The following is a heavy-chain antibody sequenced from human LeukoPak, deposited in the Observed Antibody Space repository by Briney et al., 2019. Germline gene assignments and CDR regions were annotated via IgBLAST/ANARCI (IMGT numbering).Heavy chain of an antibody. CDR2: IGTNGIST. V-gene: IGHV3-64*04. Sequence: GGSLRLSCSASGFTFSTYAMHWVRQAPGKGLEYVSAIGTNGISTYYADSVKGRFTISRDNAKNSLYLQMNSLRAEDTAVYYCARDVGTSIAARPIDYWGQGTLVTVSS. J-gene: IGHJ4*02. D-gene: IGHD6-6*01. CDR1: GFTFSTYA. CDR3: ARDVGTSIAARPIDY.